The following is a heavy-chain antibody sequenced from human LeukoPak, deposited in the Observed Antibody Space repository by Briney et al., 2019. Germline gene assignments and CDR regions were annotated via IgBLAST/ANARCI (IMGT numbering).Heavy chain of an antibody. CDR2: ISAYNGNT. CDR3: ARDDLCTNGVCYPDYFDY. CDR1: GYTFTSYG. J-gene: IGHJ4*02. D-gene: IGHD2-8*01. V-gene: IGHV1-18*01. Sequence: ASVKVSCKASGYTFTSYGISWVRQAPGQGLEWMGWISAYNGNTNYAQKLQGRVTMTTDTSTSTAYMELRSLRSDDTAVYYCARDDLCTNGVCYPDYFDYWGQGTLVTVSS.